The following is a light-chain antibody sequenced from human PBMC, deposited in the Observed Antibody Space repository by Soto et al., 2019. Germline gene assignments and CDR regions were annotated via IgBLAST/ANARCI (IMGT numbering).Light chain of an antibody. CDR1: QSLVYSDGNTY. V-gene: IGKV2-24*01. Sequence: DVVLTQSPLSSPVTLGQPASISCRSSQSLVYSDGNTYLSWLHQRPGQPPRLLIYKVSNRLSGVPDRLSGSGTGTDFTLKISRVEAEDVGVYYCMQLPHVPFTFGQGTKLEMK. J-gene: IGKJ2*01. CDR3: MQLPHVPFT. CDR2: KVS.